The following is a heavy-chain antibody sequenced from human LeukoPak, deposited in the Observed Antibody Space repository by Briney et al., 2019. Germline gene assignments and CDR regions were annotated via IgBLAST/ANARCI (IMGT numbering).Heavy chain of an antibody. D-gene: IGHD1-1*01. V-gene: IGHV3-7*01. CDR3: ARDSNWSLDY. CDR1: GFTFSSQW. Sequence: PGGSLRLSCAASGFTFSSQWMSWVRQAPGKGLEWVANIKREGSAEYYVDSVKGRFTISRENAKNSLYLQMNSLRAEDTAVYFCARDSNWSLDYWGQGTLVTVSS. CDR2: IKREGSAE. J-gene: IGHJ4*02.